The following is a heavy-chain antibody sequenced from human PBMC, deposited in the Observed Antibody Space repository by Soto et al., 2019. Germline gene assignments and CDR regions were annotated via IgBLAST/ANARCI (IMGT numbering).Heavy chain of an antibody. Sequence: QITLNESGPALVKPTQTLTLTCTFSGFSLNTRDVGVGWIRQPPGKALEWLGVVYWDDDKTYSPSLKSRLTITKDTPKNQVVLRMTKMDPVDTAPYYWAHCRGGVASFWGQGTLVTVSS. V-gene: IGHV2-5*02. J-gene: IGHJ4*02. D-gene: IGHD3-16*01. CDR2: VYWDDDK. CDR3: AHCRGGVASF. CDR1: GFSLNTRDVG.